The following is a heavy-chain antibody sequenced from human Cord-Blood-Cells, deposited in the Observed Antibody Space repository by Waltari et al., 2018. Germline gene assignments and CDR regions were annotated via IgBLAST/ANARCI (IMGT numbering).Heavy chain of an antibody. D-gene: IGHD1-26*01. CDR2: ISYDGSNK. CDR3: SGELLNWFDP. Sequence: QVQLVESGGGVVQPGRSLRLSCAAFGFSFSSYAMHWVRQAPGKVLEWVAVISYDGSNKYYADSVKGRFTISRDNSKNTLYLQMNSLRAEDTAVYYCSGELLNWFDPWGQGTLVTVSS. J-gene: IGHJ5*02. CDR1: GFSFSSYA. V-gene: IGHV3-30-3*01.